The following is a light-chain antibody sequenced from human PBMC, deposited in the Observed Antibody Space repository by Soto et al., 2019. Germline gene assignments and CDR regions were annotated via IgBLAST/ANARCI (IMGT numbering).Light chain of an antibody. CDR2: AAS. CDR3: QRHNIVPPVT. V-gene: IGKV1-27*01. J-gene: IGKJ3*01. CDR1: QGISNY. Sequence: DIQMTQSPSSLSASVGDRVTITCRASQGISNYLAWYQQRPGKVPKLLIYAASTLQSGVPSRFSGSGSGTDFTLTISSLQPEDVATYYCQRHNIVPPVTFGPGTKVNL.